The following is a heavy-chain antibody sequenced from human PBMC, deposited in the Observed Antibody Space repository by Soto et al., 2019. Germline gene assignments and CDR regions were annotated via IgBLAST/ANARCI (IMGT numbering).Heavy chain of an antibody. CDR2: MSYSGST. D-gene: IGHD5-12*01. CDR3: ARHRVPSVYDPIPGCFDS. CDR1: GGSLSSSSSY. Sequence: QLQLQESGPGLVKPSETLSLTCTVSGGSLSSSSSYWGWIRQPPGKGLEWIGSMSYSGSTYHNPSLKSRVPLSVDTSQSRFSLTLISVTAADTAVYYCARHRVPSVYDPIPGCFDSWGQGILVTASS. J-gene: IGHJ4*02. V-gene: IGHV4-39*01.